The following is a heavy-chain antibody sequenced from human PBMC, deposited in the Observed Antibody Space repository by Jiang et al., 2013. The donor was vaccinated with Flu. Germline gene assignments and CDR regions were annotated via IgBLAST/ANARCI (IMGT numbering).Heavy chain of an antibody. J-gene: IGHJ4*02. V-gene: IGHV1-8*01. D-gene: IGHD3-10*01. CDR1: GYTFTAYD. CDR2: MSPKNGNT. CDR3: TRGEGIRRGY. Sequence: VQLVESGAEVKKPGASVRVSCRASGYTFTAYDINWVRQATGQGLEWMGWMSPKNGNTGYAQRFQGRVAMTRDTSMNTAYMELSSLRPEDTAVYYCTRGEGIRRGYWGQGTPVTVSS.